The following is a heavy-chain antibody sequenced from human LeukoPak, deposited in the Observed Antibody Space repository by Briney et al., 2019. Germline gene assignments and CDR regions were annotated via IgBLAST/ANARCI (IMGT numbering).Heavy chain of an antibody. V-gene: IGHV3-23*01. Sequence: PGGSLRLSCAASGFTFSSYAMSWVRQAPGKGLEWVSAISGSGGSTYYADSVKGRFTISRDNSKNTLYLQMNSLRAEDTAVYYCAKVRRSGYSGYDLGYWGQGTLVTVSS. CDR1: GFTFSSYA. CDR2: ISGSGGST. J-gene: IGHJ4*02. D-gene: IGHD5-12*01. CDR3: AKVRRSGYSGYDLGY.